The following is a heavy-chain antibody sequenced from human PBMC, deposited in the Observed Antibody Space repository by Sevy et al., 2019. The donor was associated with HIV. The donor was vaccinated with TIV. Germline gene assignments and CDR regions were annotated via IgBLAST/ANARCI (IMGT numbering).Heavy chain of an antibody. CDR2: INPKSGGT. Sequence: ASVKVSCKASGYSFTDYYIHWVRQAPGQGLDWMGRINPKSGGTTYTQKFKGRVTMTRDTSITTVYMELSRLTSDDSAAYYCVRGVFMTAQGHLEYWGQGTLVTVSS. CDR1: GYSFTDYY. CDR3: VRGVFMTAQGHLEY. J-gene: IGHJ4*02. V-gene: IGHV1-2*06. D-gene: IGHD2-8*01.